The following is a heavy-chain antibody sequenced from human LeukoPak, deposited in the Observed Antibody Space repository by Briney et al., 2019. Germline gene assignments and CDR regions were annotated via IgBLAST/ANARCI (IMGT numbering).Heavy chain of an antibody. CDR3: AKSGITMVRGVIIYYYYYYMDV. D-gene: IGHD3-10*01. J-gene: IGHJ6*03. V-gene: IGHV3-30*02. CDR1: GFTFSSYW. Sequence: GGSLRLSCAASGFTFSSYWMHWVRQAPGKGLEWVAFIRYDGSNKYYADSVKGRFTISRDNSKNTLYLQMNSLRAEDTAVYYCAKSGITMVRGVIIYYYYYYMDVWGKGTTVTISS. CDR2: IRYDGSNK.